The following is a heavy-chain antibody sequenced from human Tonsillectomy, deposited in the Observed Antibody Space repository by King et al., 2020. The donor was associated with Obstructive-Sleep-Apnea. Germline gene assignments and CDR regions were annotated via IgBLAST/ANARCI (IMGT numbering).Heavy chain of an antibody. CDR2: IGSRANSYAT. CDR1: GFTFSGSA. CDR3: TRVVGPAVFDY. Sequence: QLVQSGGGLVQPGGSLKLSCATSGFTFSGSAMHWVRQAPGKGLEWVGRIGSRANSYATAYGAALKGRFTISRDDSNNTAYLQMNSLKTEDTAVYYCTRVVGPAVFDYWGQGILVTVSS. V-gene: IGHV3-73*01. D-gene: IGHD1-26*01. J-gene: IGHJ4*02.